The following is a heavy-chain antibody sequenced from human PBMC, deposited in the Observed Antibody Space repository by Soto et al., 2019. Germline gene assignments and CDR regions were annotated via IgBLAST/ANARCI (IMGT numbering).Heavy chain of an antibody. CDR1: GFSLSTSGVA. Sequence: QITLKESGPMLVRPTQTLTLTCTFSGFSLSTSGVAVAWIRQPPGEALEWLALIYWDDDRRYNSSLKSRLTITRDTSKDQVVLNMTHLDPMDTAKFFFAHSQRGPRDFWGPGILVTVSS. J-gene: IGHJ4*02. CDR2: IYWDDDR. CDR3: AHSQRGPRDF. V-gene: IGHV2-5*02. D-gene: IGHD5-12*01.